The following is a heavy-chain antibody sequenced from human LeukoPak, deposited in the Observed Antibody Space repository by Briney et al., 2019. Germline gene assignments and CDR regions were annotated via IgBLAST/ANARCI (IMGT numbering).Heavy chain of an antibody. Sequence: SETLSLTCTVSGGSISSYYWSWIRQPPGKGLEWIGYIYYSGSTNYNPSLKSRVTISVDTSKNQFSLKLSSVTAADTAVYYCARSFRSETFDIWGQGTWSPSLQ. CDR1: GGSISSYY. CDR3: ARSFRSETFDI. CDR2: IYYSGST. J-gene: IGHJ3*02. V-gene: IGHV4-59*01.